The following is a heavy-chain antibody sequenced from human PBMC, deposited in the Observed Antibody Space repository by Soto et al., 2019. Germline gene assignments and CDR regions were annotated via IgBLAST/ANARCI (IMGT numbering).Heavy chain of an antibody. D-gene: IGHD6-13*01. CDR1: GYTFTSYD. CDR3: ARIFIAAAGSYYYYYYMDV. Sequence: ASVKVSCKASGYTFTSYDINWVRQATGQGLEWMGWMNPNSGNTGYAQKFQGRVTMTRNTSISTAYMELSSLRSEDTAVYYCARIFIAAAGSYYYYYYMDVWGKGTTVTVSS. V-gene: IGHV1-8*01. J-gene: IGHJ6*03. CDR2: MNPNSGNT.